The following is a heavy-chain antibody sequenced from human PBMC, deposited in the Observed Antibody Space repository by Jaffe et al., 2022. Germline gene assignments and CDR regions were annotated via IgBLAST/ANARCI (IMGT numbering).Heavy chain of an antibody. CDR2: IYYSGST. D-gene: IGHD6-19*01. V-gene: IGHV4-39*01. CDR1: GGSISSSSYY. J-gene: IGHJ4*02. Sequence: QLQLQESGPGLVKPSETLSLTCTVSGGSISSSSYYWGWIRQPPGKGLEWIGSIYYSGSTYYNPSLKSRVTISVDTSKNQFSLKLSSVTAADTAVYYCAKSNRDEWPPFYSSGWFDYWGQGTLVTVSS. CDR3: AKSNRDEWPPFYSSGWFDY.